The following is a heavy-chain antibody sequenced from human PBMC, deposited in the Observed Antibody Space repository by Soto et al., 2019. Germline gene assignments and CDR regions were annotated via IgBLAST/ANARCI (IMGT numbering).Heavy chain of an antibody. Sequence: EASVKVSCKASGYTFTDYFMHWVRQAPGQGLEWMGWINPNNGDTNYAQKFQGRVTMTRDTSISSAYMELNSLTSDDTAVFYCARESRGGLDYWGLGTLVTVSS. J-gene: IGHJ4*02. CDR3: ARESRGGLDY. CDR1: GYTFTDYF. CDR2: INPNNGDT. V-gene: IGHV1-2*02. D-gene: IGHD3-10*01.